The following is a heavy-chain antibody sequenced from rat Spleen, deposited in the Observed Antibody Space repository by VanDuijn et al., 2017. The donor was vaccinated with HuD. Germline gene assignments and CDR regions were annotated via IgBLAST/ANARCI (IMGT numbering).Heavy chain of an antibody. CDR2: ITNPGDST. J-gene: IGHJ2*01. CDR1: EFTFNNYW. D-gene: IGHD1-11*01. CDR3: GRRNYVGSFFDY. V-gene: IGHV5-31*01. Sequence: EVQLVESGGGLVQPGRSLKLSCVASEFTFNNYWMAWIRQAPGKGLEWIASITNPGDSTFYPDSVQGRFTISRDNAKSTLYLQMISLRSEDTATYYCGRRNYVGSFFDYWGQGVMVTVSS.